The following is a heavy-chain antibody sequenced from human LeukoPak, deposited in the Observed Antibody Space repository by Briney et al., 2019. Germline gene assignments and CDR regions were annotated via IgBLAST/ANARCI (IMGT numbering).Heavy chain of an antibody. CDR1: GFTFSSYA. CDR2: ISTSGRT. CDR3: ARDLDSSGYYHVVDS. V-gene: IGHV3-23*01. J-gene: IGHJ4*02. Sequence: GGSLRLSCADSGFTFSSYAMSWVRQAPGKGLEWVSLISTSGRTRYADSVQGRFTISRDNSKNTLSLHMNSLRAEDTAVYYCARDLDSSGYYHVVDSWGQGALVTVS. D-gene: IGHD3-22*01.